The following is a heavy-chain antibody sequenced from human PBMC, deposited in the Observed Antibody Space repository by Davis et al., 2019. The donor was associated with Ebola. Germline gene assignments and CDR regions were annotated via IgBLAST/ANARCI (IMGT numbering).Heavy chain of an antibody. CDR1: GFTFSSYA. V-gene: IGHV3-23*01. CDR3: AKRSGGGTYYFDY. D-gene: IGHD2-15*01. Sequence: GESLKISCAASGFTFSSYAMSWVRQAPGKGLEWVSAISGSGGSTYYADSVKGRFTISRDNSKNTLFLQMNSLRAEDTAVYYCAKRSGGGTYYFDYWGQGTLVTVSS. J-gene: IGHJ4*02. CDR2: ISGSGGST.